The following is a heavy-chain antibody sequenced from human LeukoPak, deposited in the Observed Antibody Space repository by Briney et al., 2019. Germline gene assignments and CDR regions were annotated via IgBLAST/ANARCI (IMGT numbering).Heavy chain of an antibody. J-gene: IGHJ6*03. CDR2: IYYSGST. CDR3: ARATSFYDILTYYYYMDV. Sequence: PSETLSLTCAVSGGSISSGGYSWSWIRQPPGKGLEWIGYIYYSGSTYYNPSLKSRVTISVDTSKNQFSLKLSSVTAADTAVYYCARATSFYDILTYYYYMDVWGKGTTVTISS. CDR1: GGSISSGGYS. D-gene: IGHD3-9*01. V-gene: IGHV4-30-4*07.